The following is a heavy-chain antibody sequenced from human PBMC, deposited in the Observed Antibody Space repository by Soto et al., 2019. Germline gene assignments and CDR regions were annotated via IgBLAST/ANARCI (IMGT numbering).Heavy chain of an antibody. D-gene: IGHD6-25*01. CDR2: IKQDGSEK. Sequence: GSLRLSCAASGFTFSSYWMSWVRQAPGKGLEWVANIKQDGSEKYYVDSVKGRFTISRDNAKNSLYLQMNSLRAEDTAVYYCARGARGMRYGMDVWGQGTTVTVSS. CDR1: GFTFSSYW. J-gene: IGHJ6*02. CDR3: ARGARGMRYGMDV. V-gene: IGHV3-7*05.